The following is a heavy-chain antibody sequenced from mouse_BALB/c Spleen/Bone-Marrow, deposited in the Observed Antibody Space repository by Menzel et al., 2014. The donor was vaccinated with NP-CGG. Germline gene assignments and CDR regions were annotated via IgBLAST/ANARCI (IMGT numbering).Heavy chain of an antibody. V-gene: IGHV1-4*01. CDR3: ARGDGNYDAMDY. Sequence: VQRGESGAELPRPGASVKMSCRASGYTFTTYMMHWVKQRPGQGLEWIGYIIPSSGYTYYNQKFKDKATLTADKSSSAAYMQLSSLTSEDSAVYYCARGDGNYDAMDYWGQGTSVTVSS. CDR1: GYTFTTYM. CDR2: IIPSSGYT. J-gene: IGHJ4*01. D-gene: IGHD2-1*01.